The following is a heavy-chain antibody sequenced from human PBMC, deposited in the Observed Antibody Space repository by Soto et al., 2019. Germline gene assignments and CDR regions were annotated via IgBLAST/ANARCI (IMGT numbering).Heavy chain of an antibody. D-gene: IGHD2-15*01. J-gene: IGHJ4*02. V-gene: IGHV5-51*01. CDR2: IYPSDSDI. CDR1: GHIFSNYW. Sequence: GESLKISCKGSGHIFSNYWIGWVRQMPGKGLEWMGVIYPSDSDIRYSPSFQGKVTISADKSITTAYLQWSSLKAADTAMYYCVRSGTSSGRFSDYWGQGTLVTVSS. CDR3: VRSGTSSGRFSDY.